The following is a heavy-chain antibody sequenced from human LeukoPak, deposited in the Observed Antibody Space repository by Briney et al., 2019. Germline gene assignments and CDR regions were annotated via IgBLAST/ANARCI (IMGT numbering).Heavy chain of an antibody. D-gene: IGHD4/OR15-4a*01. CDR3: ARRAGAYSHPYDY. CDR2: IYSSTI. Sequence: GGSLRLSCAASGFTFSSNAMTWVRQAPGKGLEWVSFIYSSTIHYSDSVKGRFTISRDNSKNTLYLQMNSLRAEDTAVYYCARRAGAYSHPYDYWGQGTLVTVSS. J-gene: IGHJ4*02. V-gene: IGHV3-53*01. CDR1: GFTFSSNA.